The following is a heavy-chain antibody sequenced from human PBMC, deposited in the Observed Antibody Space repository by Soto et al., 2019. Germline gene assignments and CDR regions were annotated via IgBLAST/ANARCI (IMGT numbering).Heavy chain of an antibody. CDR1: GFTFTISA. D-gene: IGHD6-19*01. CDR2: IVVGSGNT. J-gene: IGHJ4*02. V-gene: IGHV1-58*02. Sequence: SVKVSCKASGFTFTISAMQWVRQARGQRLEWIGWIVVGSGNTNYAQKFQGRVTITRDTSASTAYMELSSLRSEDTAVYYCARDKGRYPSYAFDYWGQGTLVTVS. CDR3: ARDKGRYPSYAFDY.